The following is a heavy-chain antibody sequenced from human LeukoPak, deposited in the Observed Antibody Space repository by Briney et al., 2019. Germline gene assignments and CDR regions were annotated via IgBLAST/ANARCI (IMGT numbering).Heavy chain of an antibody. CDR3: ARDLNWETY. J-gene: IGHJ4*02. CDR2: IKTDGSQI. CDR1: GFTFGDYA. V-gene: IGHV3-7*01. D-gene: IGHD7-27*01. Sequence: GGSLRLSCTASGFTFGDYAMSWFRQAPGKGLEWVANIKTDGSQIYYVDSVKGRFTISRDNAKNSLYLQMNSLRAEDTAVYYCARDLNWETYWGQGTLVSVSS.